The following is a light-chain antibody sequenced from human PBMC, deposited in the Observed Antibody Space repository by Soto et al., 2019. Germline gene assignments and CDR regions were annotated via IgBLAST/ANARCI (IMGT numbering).Light chain of an antibody. CDR1: QSVSGN. CDR2: GAS. V-gene: IGKV3-15*01. CDR3: QQYGSSGYT. Sequence: EIVMTQSPATLSVSPGERATLSCRASQSVSGNLAWYQQKPGQAPRLLIYGASTRATGIPARFSGSGSGTEFTLTLSSLQSEDFAVYYCQQYGSSGYTFGQGTKLEIK. J-gene: IGKJ2*01.